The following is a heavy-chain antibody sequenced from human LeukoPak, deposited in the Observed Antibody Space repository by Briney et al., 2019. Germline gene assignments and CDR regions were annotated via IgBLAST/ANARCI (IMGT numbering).Heavy chain of an antibody. V-gene: IGHV4-59*01. CDR2: VDHTGST. Sequence: SETLSLTCSVSDDSITMYYWTWIRQPPGKGLEWIGYVDHTGSTNFNPSLNGRVSISRDTTKNLFSLRLRSVTAADTAVYFCARGRVSSSTWYSTYYYYFYMDVWGKGTTVTVFS. CDR1: DDSITMYY. D-gene: IGHD1-1*01. J-gene: IGHJ6*03. CDR3: ARGRVSSSTWYSTYYYYFYMDV.